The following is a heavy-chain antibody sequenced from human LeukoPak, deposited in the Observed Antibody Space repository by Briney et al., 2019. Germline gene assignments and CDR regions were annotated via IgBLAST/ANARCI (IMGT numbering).Heavy chain of an antibody. V-gene: IGHV7-4-1*02. J-gene: IGHJ4*02. Sequence: PGASVKVSCKASGYTFTDYAVNWVRQAPGQGLQWMGWINTNTGNPTYAQGFTGRFVFSLDTSVNTAYLQISSLKAEDTAVYYCARGSGYSYDNLDYWGQGTLVTVSS. CDR3: ARGSGYSYDNLDY. D-gene: IGHD5-18*01. CDR2: INTNTGNP. CDR1: GYTFTDYA.